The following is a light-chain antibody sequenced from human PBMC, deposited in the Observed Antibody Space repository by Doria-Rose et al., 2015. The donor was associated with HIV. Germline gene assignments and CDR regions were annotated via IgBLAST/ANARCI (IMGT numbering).Light chain of an antibody. Sequence: TQSPGTLYLSPGERATLSCRASQSFSSTYLAWYQQKPGQAPSLLIYDGSTRATGIPDRFSASGSGTDFTLTINRLEPEDFALYYCHQYGTSWTCGQGTKVEI. J-gene: IGKJ1*01. CDR1: QSFSSTY. CDR3: HQYGTSWT. V-gene: IGKV3-20*01. CDR2: DGS.